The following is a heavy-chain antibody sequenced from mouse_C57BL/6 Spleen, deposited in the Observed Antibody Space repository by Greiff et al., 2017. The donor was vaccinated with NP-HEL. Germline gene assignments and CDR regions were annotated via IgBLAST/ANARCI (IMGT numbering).Heavy chain of an antibody. D-gene: IGHD1-1*01. CDR3: AREGLYYGSTSYAMDY. Sequence: QVQLKQPGAELVKPGASVKMSCKASGYTFTSYWITWVKQRPGQGLEWIGDIYPGSGSTNYNEKFKSKATLTVDTSSSTAYMQLSSLTSEDSAVYYCAREGLYYGSTSYAMDYWGQGTSVTVSS. CDR1: GYTFTSYW. J-gene: IGHJ4*01. V-gene: IGHV1-55*01. CDR2: IYPGSGST.